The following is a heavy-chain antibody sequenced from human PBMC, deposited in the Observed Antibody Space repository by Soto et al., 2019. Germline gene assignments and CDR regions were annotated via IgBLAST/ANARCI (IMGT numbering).Heavy chain of an antibody. CDR1: GGSISSYY. J-gene: IGHJ5*02. D-gene: IGHD2-2*01. V-gene: IGHV4-59*12. CDR3: ARGIVVVPAADWFDP. CDR2: IYFTGST. Sequence: SETLSLTCTVSGGSISSYYWSWIRQPPGKGLEWIGYIYFTGSTNYNPSLKSRVTISVDTSKNQFSLKLSSVTAADTAVYYCARGIVVVPAADWFDPWGQGILVTVSS.